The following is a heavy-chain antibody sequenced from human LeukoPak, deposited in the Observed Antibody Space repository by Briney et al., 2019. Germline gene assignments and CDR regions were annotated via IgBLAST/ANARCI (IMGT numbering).Heavy chain of an antibody. Sequence: GASVNDSCLASGYIFTNYYMYGMRQPAGQGLEGMGLINHGGGSTNYAQKFQGRVTVTRDMSTSTVYKELSSLRSDDMAVYYCARGVHVRKYDSNPNCVDPWGQGTLVTVSS. J-gene: IGHJ5*02. D-gene: IGHD3-22*01. V-gene: IGHV1-46*01. CDR3: ARGVHVRKYDSNPNCVDP. CDR2: INHGGGST. CDR1: GYIFTNYY.